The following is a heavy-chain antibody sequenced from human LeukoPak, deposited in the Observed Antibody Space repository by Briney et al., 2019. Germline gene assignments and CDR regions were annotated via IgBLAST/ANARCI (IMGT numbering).Heavy chain of an antibody. Sequence: PSETLSLTCTVSGYSISSGYYWGWIRQPPGKGLEWIGSIYHSGSTYYNPSLKSRVTISVDTSKNQFSLKLSSVTAADTAVYYCARHYYDSSGYYYEGNWFDPWGQGTLVTVSS. CDR1: GYSISSGYY. V-gene: IGHV4-38-2*02. CDR2: IYHSGST. CDR3: ARHYYDSSGYYYEGNWFDP. J-gene: IGHJ5*02. D-gene: IGHD3-22*01.